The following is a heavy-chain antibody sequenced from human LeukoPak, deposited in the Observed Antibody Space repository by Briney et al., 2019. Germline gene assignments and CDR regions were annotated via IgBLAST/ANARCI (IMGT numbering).Heavy chain of an antibody. V-gene: IGHV3-43*02. Sequence: GGSLRLCCAASGFTFDDYAMHWDRQAPGKGLEWVALISGDGASTNYADSVKGRFTISRDNSKNSLYLQMNILRTEDTALYYCATPAGGYYYDSSGGMDVWGQGTTVIVSS. D-gene: IGHD3-22*01. CDR2: ISGDGAST. J-gene: IGHJ6*02. CDR3: ATPAGGYYYDSSGGMDV. CDR1: GFTFDDYA.